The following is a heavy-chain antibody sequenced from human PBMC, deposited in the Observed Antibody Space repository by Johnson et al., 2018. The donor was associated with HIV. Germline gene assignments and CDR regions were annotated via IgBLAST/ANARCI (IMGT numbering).Heavy chain of an antibody. D-gene: IGHD2-21*02. Sequence: VQLVESGGGVVQPGRSLRLSCAASGFTFSNYAMSWVRQAPGKGLEWVAAISGSGGNTYYADSVKGQFTISRDNAKNSLYLQMNSLRAEDTALYYCARWIRYCGGDCYDVFDIWGQGTKVTVSS. CDR3: ARWIRYCGGDCYDVFDI. CDR1: GFTFSNYA. CDR2: ISGSGGNT. J-gene: IGHJ3*02. V-gene: IGHV3-23*04.